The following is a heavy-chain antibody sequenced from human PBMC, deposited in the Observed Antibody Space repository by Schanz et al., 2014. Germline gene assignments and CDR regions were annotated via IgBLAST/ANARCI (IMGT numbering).Heavy chain of an antibody. CDR3: ARDHVATTDYDNFFYYVDV. CDR1: GYTFTAYG. D-gene: IGHD1-1*01. CDR2: ISAQTGDT. Sequence: VQSVHSGTEVQKLGASVKVSCQTSGYTFTAYGINWVRQAPGQGLEWIGWISAQTGDTRYAQKMQDRVTMTRYVSSTTAYLELRSLRYDDTAVYDCARDHVATTDYDNFFYYVDVWATGITVIVSS. J-gene: IGHJ6*03. V-gene: IGHV1-18*01.